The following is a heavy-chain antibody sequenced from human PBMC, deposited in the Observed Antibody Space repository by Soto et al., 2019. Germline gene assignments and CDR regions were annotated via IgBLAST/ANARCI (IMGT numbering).Heavy chain of an antibody. CDR1: GFTFSSYW. CDR2: INTDGSGT. Sequence: PGGSLRLSCAASGFTFSSYWMHWVRQAPGKGLVWVSRINTDGSGTTYADSVKGRFTISRDNAKNMVYLQMNSLRAEDTAVYYWERKRPGPQRYLDYWGLGNMVTVSS. J-gene: IGHJ4*02. D-gene: IGHD3-10*01. V-gene: IGHV3-74*01. CDR3: ERKRPGPQRYLDY.